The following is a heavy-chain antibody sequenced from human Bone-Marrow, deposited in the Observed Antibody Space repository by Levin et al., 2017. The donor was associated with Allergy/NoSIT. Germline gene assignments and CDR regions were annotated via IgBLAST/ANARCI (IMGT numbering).Heavy chain of an antibody. Sequence: AASVKVSCAASGFSFRSYWMHWVRQAPGKGLVWVSRINSDGSSTSYADSVKGRFTISRDNAKNTLYLQMNSLRGEDTAVYYCARGTRIDYFDYWGQGTLVTVSS. CDR3: ARGTRIDYFDY. CDR2: INSDGSST. J-gene: IGHJ4*02. CDR1: GFSFRSYW. V-gene: IGHV3-74*01. D-gene: IGHD2-15*01.